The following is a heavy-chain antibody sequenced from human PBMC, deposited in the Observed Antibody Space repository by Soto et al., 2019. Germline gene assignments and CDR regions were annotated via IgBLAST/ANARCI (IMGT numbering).Heavy chain of an antibody. Sequence: ASVKVSCKTSGYTFITHALHWVRQAPGQRLEWMGWINSGNGNTQYSGRFQGRITITRDTSASTAYMELTSLRSEDTAVYYCARDGSVLGFLEWFSAFDAWGQGTRVTVSS. D-gene: IGHD3-3*01. V-gene: IGHV1-3*04. CDR2: INSGNGNT. J-gene: IGHJ5*02. CDR3: ARDGSVLGFLEWFSAFDA. CDR1: GYTFITHA.